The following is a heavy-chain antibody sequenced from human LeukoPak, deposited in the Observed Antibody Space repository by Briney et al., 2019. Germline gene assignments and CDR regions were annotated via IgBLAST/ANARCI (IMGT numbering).Heavy chain of an antibody. D-gene: IGHD3-9*01. CDR2: IYYSGST. V-gene: IGHV4-59*01. CDR1: GGSISSYY. Sequence: SETLSLTCTVSGGSISSYYWSWIRQPPGKGLEWIGYIYYSGSTNYNPSLKSRVTISVDTSKNQFSLKLSSVTAADTAVYYCARGTIFYDILTGNLSPGSAFDPWGQGTLVTVSS. CDR3: ARGTIFYDILTGNLSPGSAFDP. J-gene: IGHJ5*02.